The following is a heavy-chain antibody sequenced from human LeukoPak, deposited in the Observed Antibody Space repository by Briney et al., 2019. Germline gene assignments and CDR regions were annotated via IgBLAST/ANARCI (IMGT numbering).Heavy chain of an antibody. CDR1: GGTFSSYA. V-gene: IGHV1-69*05. Sequence: SVKVSCKASGGTFSSYAISWVRQAPGQGLEWMGGIIPIFGTANYAQKFQGRVTMTTDTSTSTAYMELRSLRSDDTAVYYCARGGGVGAVADHFDYWGQGTLVTVSS. D-gene: IGHD6-19*01. J-gene: IGHJ4*02. CDR2: IIPIFGTA. CDR3: ARGGGVGAVADHFDY.